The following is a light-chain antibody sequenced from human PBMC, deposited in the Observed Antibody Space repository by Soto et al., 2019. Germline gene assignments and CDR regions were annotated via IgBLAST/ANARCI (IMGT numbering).Light chain of an antibody. CDR3: QQSFSTVFT. Sequence: DIPMTQSPSSLSASVGDGVTITCRANQSIANYVNWYQQKPGKAPNLLIYAASSLQIGVPSRFSGSGAGTDFTLAISSLQPEDFATYYCQQSFSTVFTFGQGTKLEIK. CDR2: AAS. J-gene: IGKJ2*01. CDR1: QSIANY. V-gene: IGKV1-39*01.